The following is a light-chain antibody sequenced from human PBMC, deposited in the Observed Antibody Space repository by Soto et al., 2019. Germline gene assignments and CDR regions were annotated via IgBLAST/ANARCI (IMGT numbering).Light chain of an antibody. CDR2: EVS. Sequence: QAVVTQPASVSGSPGQSITISCTGTGSDVGGYDYVSWYQQHPGRGPKLVIYEVSHRPSGVSNRFSGSKSGNTASLTVSGLQAEDEADYYCSSFTSSTTLVFGGGTKLTVL. CDR1: GSDVGGYDY. J-gene: IGLJ2*01. V-gene: IGLV2-14*01. CDR3: SSFTSSTTLV.